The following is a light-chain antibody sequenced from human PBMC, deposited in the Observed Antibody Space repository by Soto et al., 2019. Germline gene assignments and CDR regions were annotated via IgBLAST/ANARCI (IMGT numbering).Light chain of an antibody. CDR3: QQYDDWPET. J-gene: IGKJ1*01. V-gene: IGKV3-15*01. CDR2: DAS. Sequence: EKVMTQSPATLSVSPGERATLSCRASQSVSSNLAWYQQKPGQSPRLLIYDASTRATCIPARFSGSGSGTEFTLTISSLQSEDLAVYYCQQYDDWPETFGQGTKV. CDR1: QSVSSN.